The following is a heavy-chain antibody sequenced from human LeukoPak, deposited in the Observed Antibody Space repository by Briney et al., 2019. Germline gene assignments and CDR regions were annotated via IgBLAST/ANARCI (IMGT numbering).Heavy chain of an antibody. CDR1: GGSISSYY. J-gene: IGHJ3*02. CDR2: IYYSGST. CDR3: AAIGSLHDAFDI. V-gene: IGHV4-59*08. Sequence: SETLSLTCTVSGGSISSYYWSWIRQPPGKGLEWIGYIYYSGSTNYNPSLKSRVTISVDTSKNQFSLKLSSVTAADTAVYYCAAIGSLHDAFDIWGQRTMVTVSS.